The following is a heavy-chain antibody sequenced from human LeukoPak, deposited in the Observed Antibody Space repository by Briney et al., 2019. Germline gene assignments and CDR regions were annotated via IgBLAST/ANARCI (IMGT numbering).Heavy chain of an antibody. V-gene: IGHV3-23*01. Sequence: PGGSLRLSCAASGFPFSSYAMSWVRQAPGKGLEWVSVISGSGGDTYYADSVKGRFTISRDNAKNSLYLQINSLRAEDTAVYYCARCGYGSSWYEDYWGQGTLVTVSS. CDR3: ARCGYGSSWYEDY. CDR2: ISGSGGDT. CDR1: GFPFSSYA. J-gene: IGHJ4*02. D-gene: IGHD6-13*01.